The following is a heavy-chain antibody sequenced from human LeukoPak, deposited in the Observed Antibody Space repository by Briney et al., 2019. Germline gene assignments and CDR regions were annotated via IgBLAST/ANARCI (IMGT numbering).Heavy chain of an antibody. J-gene: IGHJ4*02. V-gene: IGHV1-46*01. CDR2: INPSGGST. Sequence: GASVKVSCKASGYTFTSYYMHWVRQAPGQGLEWKGIINPSGGSTSYAQKFQGRVTMTRDTSTSTVYMELSSLRSEDTAVYYCARLGLVGALDYWGQGTLVTVSS. CDR1: GYTFTSYY. CDR3: ARLGLVGALDY. D-gene: IGHD1-26*01.